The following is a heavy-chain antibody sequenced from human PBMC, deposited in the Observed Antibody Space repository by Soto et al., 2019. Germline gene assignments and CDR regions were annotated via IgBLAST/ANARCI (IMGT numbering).Heavy chain of an antibody. J-gene: IGHJ4*02. CDR2: ISSTTNYI. CDR1: GFTFTRYS. Sequence: GGSLRLSCSASGFTFTRYSRNWFRQAPGKGLEWVSSISSTTNYIYYGDSMKGRFTISRDNAKNSLYLEMNSLRAEDTAVYYCARESEDLTSNFDYWRQGTLVTVSS. CDR3: ARESEDLTSNFDY. V-gene: IGHV3-21*06.